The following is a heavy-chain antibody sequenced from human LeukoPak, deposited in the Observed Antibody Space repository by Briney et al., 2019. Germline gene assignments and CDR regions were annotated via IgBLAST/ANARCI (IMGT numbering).Heavy chain of an antibody. Sequence: GGSLRLSCAASGFTFISYAMSWVRQAPGKGLDWVSAISGSGGSTYYADSVKGRFTISRDNSKNTLYLQMNSLRAEDTAVYYCASHSSYYYYYMDVWGKGTTVTVSS. J-gene: IGHJ6*03. CDR2: ISGSGGST. CDR3: ASHSSYYYYYMDV. V-gene: IGHV3-23*01. CDR1: GFTFISYA. D-gene: IGHD6-13*01.